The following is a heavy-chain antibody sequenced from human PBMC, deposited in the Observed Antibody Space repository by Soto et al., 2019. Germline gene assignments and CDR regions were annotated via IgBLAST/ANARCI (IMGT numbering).Heavy chain of an antibody. CDR3: ARAWFEEFVDYYDF. D-gene: IGHD3-10*01. CDR2: ISAYNGNT. J-gene: IGHJ4*02. CDR1: GYTFTSYA. Sequence: QVQLVQSGAEVKKPGASVKVSCKASGYTFTSYAISWVRQAPGQGLEWMGWISAYNGNTNYAQKLQGRVTMSTDTYTSTAYMELRSLRSDDTAVYSCARAWFEEFVDYYDFWGQGTLVTVSS. V-gene: IGHV1-18*01.